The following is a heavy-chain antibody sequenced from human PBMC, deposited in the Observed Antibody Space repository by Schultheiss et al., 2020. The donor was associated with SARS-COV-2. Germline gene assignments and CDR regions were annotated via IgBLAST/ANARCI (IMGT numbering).Heavy chain of an antibody. D-gene: IGHD3-10*01. Sequence: SGPTLVKPTQTLTLTCTFSGFSLITYGVRVSWIRQPPGKALEWLARIDWDDDKYYSTSLKTRLTISKDTSKNQVVLTMTNMDPVDTATYYCARVYYGSGNYYFDYWGQGTLVTVSS. CDR1: GFSLITYGVR. CDR3: ARVYYGSGNYYFDY. V-gene: IGHV2-70*04. CDR2: IDWDDDK. J-gene: IGHJ4*02.